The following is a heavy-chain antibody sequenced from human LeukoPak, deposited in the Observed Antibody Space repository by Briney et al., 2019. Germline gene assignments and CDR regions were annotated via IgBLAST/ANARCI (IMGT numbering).Heavy chain of an antibody. J-gene: IGHJ4*02. Sequence: ASVKVSCKASGYTFTSYGITWVRQAPGQGLEWMGWISAYNGNTNYAQKVQGRVTMTTDTSTSTAYMEVRSLRSDDTAVYYCARDSPAAAGSDYWGQGTLVTVSP. D-gene: IGHD6-13*01. CDR1: GYTFTSYG. CDR3: ARDSPAAAGSDY. V-gene: IGHV1-18*01. CDR2: ISAYNGNT.